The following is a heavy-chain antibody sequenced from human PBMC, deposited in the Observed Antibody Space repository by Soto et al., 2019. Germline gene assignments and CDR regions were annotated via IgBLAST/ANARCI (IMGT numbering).Heavy chain of an antibody. J-gene: IGHJ4*02. CDR3: AKDRSPSDGIAAH. V-gene: IGHV3-23*01. Sequence: EASLRPSCPPSGFTFSSYALSWCRQAPGKGLEWVSAISGSGGSTYYADSVKGRFTISRDNSKNTLYLQMNSLRAEDTAVYYCAKDRSPSDGIAAHWGQGT. CDR1: GFTFSSYA. CDR2: ISGSGGST. D-gene: IGHD6-6*01.